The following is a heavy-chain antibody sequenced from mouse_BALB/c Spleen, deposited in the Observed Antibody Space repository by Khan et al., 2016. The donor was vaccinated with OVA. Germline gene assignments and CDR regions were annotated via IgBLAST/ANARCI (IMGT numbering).Heavy chain of an antibody. CDR1: GYTFTSYV. V-gene: IGHV1S136*01. Sequence: VQLKQSGPELVKPGASVKMSCKASGYTFTSYVIHWVKQKPGQGLEWIGYIYPYNDDTKYNEKFKGKATLTSDKSSSTAYMELSSLTSEDSAGYYGARNYRSDVYVDYWGQGTTLTVSS. CDR2: IYPYNDDT. D-gene: IGHD2-14*01. J-gene: IGHJ2*01. CDR3: ARNYRSDVYVDY.